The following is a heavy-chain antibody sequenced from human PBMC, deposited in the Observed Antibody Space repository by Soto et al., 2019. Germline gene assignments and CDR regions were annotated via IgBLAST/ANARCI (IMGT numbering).Heavy chain of an antibody. CDR1: GGSLSNYG. V-gene: IGHV1-69*12. CDR2: IIPVFGTA. Sequence: QVQLVQSGAEVKKPGSSVKVSCKASGGSLSNYGISWVRQAPGQGLEWMGGIIPVFGTANYAQKFQGRVTITADESTSIVYMDVTSLRSEDTAVYYCARGDATKIVVTTYYGMDVWGQGPTVTVSS. J-gene: IGHJ6*02. CDR3: ARGDATKIVVTTYYGMDV. D-gene: IGHD4-17*01.